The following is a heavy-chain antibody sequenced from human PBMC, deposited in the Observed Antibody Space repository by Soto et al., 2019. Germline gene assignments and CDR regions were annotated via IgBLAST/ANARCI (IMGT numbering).Heavy chain of an antibody. CDR1: RLTFSNYA. CDR2: MSGSSSTT. CDR3: ESFILLRRFTRFDY. V-gene: IGHV3-23*01. J-gene: IGHJ4*02. Sequence: PGRPLRLSCSTTRLTFSNYALRWVRKAPGGSLERVSSMSGSSSTTYYADSVRGRFTISRHNAKNSLYLQMNSLRADDTAVYYFESFILLRRFTRFDYWGQGTLVSDSP. D-gene: IGHD3-22*01.